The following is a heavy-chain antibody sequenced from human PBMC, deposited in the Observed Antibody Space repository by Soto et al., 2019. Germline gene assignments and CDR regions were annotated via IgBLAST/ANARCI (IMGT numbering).Heavy chain of an antibody. D-gene: IGHD6-13*01. Sequence: PSETLSLTCAVSGGSISSSNWWSWVRQPPGKGLEWIGEIYHSGSTNYNPSLKSRVTISVDKSKNQFSLKLSSVTAADTAVYYCARDVAAAGHLIDYWGQGTLVTVSS. CDR3: ARDVAAAGHLIDY. CDR2: IYHSGST. CDR1: GGSISSSNW. J-gene: IGHJ4*02. V-gene: IGHV4-4*02.